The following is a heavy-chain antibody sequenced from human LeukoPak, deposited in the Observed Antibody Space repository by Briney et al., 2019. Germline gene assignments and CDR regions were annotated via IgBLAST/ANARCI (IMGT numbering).Heavy chain of an antibody. CDR1: AVSFVVYY. CDR2: INHSGYT. D-gene: IGHD2-21*02. CDR3: TRMTAGHDY. V-gene: IGHV4-34*01. J-gene: IGHJ4*02. Sequence: PSETLSLTCAVSAVSFVVYYWSWVRQTPGKGLEWIGEINHSGYTNDSPSLKSRVTLSIDTSRKQFSLNLRSVTVADTGIYYCTRMTAGHDYWGQGTLVTVSS.